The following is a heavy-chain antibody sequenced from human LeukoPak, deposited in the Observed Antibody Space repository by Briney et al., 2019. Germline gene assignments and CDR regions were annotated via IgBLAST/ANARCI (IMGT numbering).Heavy chain of an antibody. D-gene: IGHD6-19*01. CDR2: FDPENGEA. CDR3: VTDIRSGWRNF. CDR1: GYTLTESS. Sequence: ASVKVSCKVSGYTLTESSIRWVRQAPGEGLEWMGGFDPENGEAIYAQKIQGRVTMTEDTSIDTAYIELRSLRSDDTAVYYRVTDIRSGWRNFWGQGTLITVSS. V-gene: IGHV1-24*01. J-gene: IGHJ4*02.